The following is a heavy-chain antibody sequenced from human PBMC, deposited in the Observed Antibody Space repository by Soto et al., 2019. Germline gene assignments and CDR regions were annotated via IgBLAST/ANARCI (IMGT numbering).Heavy chain of an antibody. V-gene: IGHV1-69*12. CDR3: TRGPDYEGYLAL. Sequence: QVQLVQSGAEVKKPGSSVKVSCRASGGTFSNHAVGWVRQAPGQGLEWMGGIILPFGTANYAQKFQGRVTITADESRATPYIEFSSLRFEDTAVYYCTRGPDYEGYLALWGQGTRVTVSS. J-gene: IGHJ4*02. D-gene: IGHD4-17*01. CDR2: IILPFGTA. CDR1: GGTFSNHA.